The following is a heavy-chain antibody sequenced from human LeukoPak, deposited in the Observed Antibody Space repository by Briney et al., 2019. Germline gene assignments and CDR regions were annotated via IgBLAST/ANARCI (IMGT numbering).Heavy chain of an antibody. V-gene: IGHV3-21*01. J-gene: IGHJ6*02. Sequence: GGSLRLSCAASGFTFSSYSMNWVRQAPGKGLEWVSYISSSSSYIYYADSVKGRFTLSRDNAKNSLYLQMNSLRAEDTAVYYCAREGYSYGSWYYYGMDVWGQGTTVTVSS. D-gene: IGHD5-18*01. CDR1: GFTFSSYS. CDR2: ISSSSSYI. CDR3: AREGYSYGSWYYYGMDV.